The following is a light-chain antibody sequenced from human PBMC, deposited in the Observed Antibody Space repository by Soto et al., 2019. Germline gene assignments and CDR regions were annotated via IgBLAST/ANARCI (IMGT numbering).Light chain of an antibody. CDR1: QSVSSSY. CDR3: PQRSNWPRT. V-gene: IGKV3D-20*02. CDR2: DAS. Sequence: EIVLTQSPATLSLSPGERATLSCKASQSVSSSYFAWYQQKPGQAPRLLFYDASTSATGIPARFSGSGSGTDFPLTISSLAPEDSGVYYCPQRSNWPRTFGQGTKVEIK. J-gene: IGKJ1*01.